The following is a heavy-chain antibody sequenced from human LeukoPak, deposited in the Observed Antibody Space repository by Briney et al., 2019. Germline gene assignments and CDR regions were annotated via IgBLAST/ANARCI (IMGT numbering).Heavy chain of an antibody. Sequence: PGGSLRLPCTASGFTFGDYAMSWFRQAPGKGLEWVGFIRSKAYGGTTEYAASVKGRFTISRDDSKSIAYLQMNSLKTEDTAVYYCTRDSGVCSGGSCYSGYYFDYWGQGTLVTVSS. CDR2: IRSKAYGGTT. D-gene: IGHD2-15*01. CDR1: GFTFGDYA. V-gene: IGHV3-49*03. CDR3: TRDSGVCSGGSCYSGYYFDY. J-gene: IGHJ4*02.